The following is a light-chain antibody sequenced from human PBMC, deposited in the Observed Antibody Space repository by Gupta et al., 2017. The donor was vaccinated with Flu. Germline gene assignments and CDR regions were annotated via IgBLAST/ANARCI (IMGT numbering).Light chain of an antibody. CDR3: QQDHTFPWT. V-gene: IGKV1D-8*01. Sequence: PSLLSASTGERVTVSCRTSQDVSSHLAWYQQKPGKAPGLLIFDASTLQSGVPSRFSGSGSGTEFTLTISGLQSEDFATYHCQQDHTFPWTFGRGTKVEIK. CDR1: QDVSSH. J-gene: IGKJ1*01. CDR2: DAS.